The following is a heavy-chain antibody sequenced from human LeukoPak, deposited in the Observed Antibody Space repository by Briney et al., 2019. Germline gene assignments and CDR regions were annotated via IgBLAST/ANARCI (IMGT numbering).Heavy chain of an antibody. CDR3: ARDRSYDSSHYTGEGYFDY. J-gene: IGHJ4*02. CDR1: RLSFSSYN. D-gene: IGHD3-22*01. V-gene: IGHV3-21*01. CDR2: ISSNSSGI. Sequence: PGGSLRLSCAVSRLSFSSYNMNWVRQAPGKGLEWVSSISSNSSGIHYADSVKGRFTISRDNAKNSLYLQMNSLRAEDTAVYYCARDRSYDSSHYTGEGYFDYWGQGTLVTVSS.